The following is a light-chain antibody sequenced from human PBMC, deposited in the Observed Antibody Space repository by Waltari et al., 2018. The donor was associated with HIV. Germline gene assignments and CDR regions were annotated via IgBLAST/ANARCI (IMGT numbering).Light chain of an antibody. CDR3: CSYAGSYTMV. J-gene: IGLJ2*01. Sequence: QSALTQPRSVSGSPGPSVTISCTGSSSAVGGYKFVSWYQQHPGKAPKVIIHDVSERPSGVPDRFSGSKSGNTASLTISGLQAEDDADYYCCSYAGSYTMVFGGGTKLTVL. CDR2: DVS. V-gene: IGLV2-11*01. CDR1: SSAVGGYKF.